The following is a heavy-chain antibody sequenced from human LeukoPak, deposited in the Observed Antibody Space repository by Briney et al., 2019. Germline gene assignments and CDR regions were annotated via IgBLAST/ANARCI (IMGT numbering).Heavy chain of an antibody. Sequence: ASVKVSCKASGYXFTGYYLQWVRQAPGQGREWLGWINPNSGGTEYAQRFQGRVTMTRDKSISTAYMELSRLRSDDTAVYYCARAHCSANSCYEDYYNGVDVWGQGTTVTVSS. CDR1: GYXFTGYY. CDR3: ARAHCSANSCYEDYYNGVDV. CDR2: INPNSGGT. J-gene: IGHJ6*02. V-gene: IGHV1-2*02. D-gene: IGHD2-2*01.